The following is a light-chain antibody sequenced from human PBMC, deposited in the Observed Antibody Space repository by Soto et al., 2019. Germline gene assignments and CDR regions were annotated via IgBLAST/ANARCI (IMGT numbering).Light chain of an antibody. V-gene: IGKV1-33*01. CDR3: QQDDSLPA. Sequence: DIQVTQSPSSLSASLGDRVTITCLASQDISNYLNWYQQKPGKAPKLLIYDASNLATGVPSRFSGSGSGTDFTFTISSLQPEDIATYYCQQDDSLPAFGGGTKVEIK. CDR1: QDISNY. CDR2: DAS. J-gene: IGKJ4*01.